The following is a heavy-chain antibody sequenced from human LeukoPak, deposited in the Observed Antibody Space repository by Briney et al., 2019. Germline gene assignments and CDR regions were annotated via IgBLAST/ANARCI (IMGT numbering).Heavy chain of an antibody. J-gene: IGHJ4*02. D-gene: IGHD3-22*01. V-gene: IGHV3-53*01. CDR2: IYSGGST. CDR1: GFTVSSNY. Sequence: PGGSLRLSCAASGFTVSSNYMSWVRQAPGKGLEWVSVIYSGGSTYYADSVKGRFTISRDNSKNTLYLQMNSLRAEDTAVYYCARDPSYGSSGYYFDYWGQGTLVTVSS. CDR3: ARDPSYGSSGYYFDY.